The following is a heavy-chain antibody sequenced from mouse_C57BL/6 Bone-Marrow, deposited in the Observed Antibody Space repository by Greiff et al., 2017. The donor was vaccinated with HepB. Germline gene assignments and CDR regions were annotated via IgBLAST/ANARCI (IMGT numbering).Heavy chain of an antibody. V-gene: IGHV1-9*01. CDR1: GYTFTGYW. D-gene: IGHD1-1*01. Sequence: VQLQQSGAELMKPGASVKLSCKATGYTFTGYWIEWVKQRPGHGLEWIGEVLPGSGSTNYNDKFKGKATFTADTSSNTAYMQLSSLTTEDSAIYYCSTTTVVATDYFDYWGQGTTLTVSS. CDR2: VLPGSGST. CDR3: STTTVVATDYFDY. J-gene: IGHJ2*01.